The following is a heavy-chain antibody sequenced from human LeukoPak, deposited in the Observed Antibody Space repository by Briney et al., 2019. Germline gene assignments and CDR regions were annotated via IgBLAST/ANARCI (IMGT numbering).Heavy chain of an antibody. V-gene: IGHV4-38-2*01. CDR3: ARMESSSWYYFDY. D-gene: IGHD6-13*01. J-gene: IGHJ4*02. Sequence: SETLSLTCAVSGYSISSGYYWGWIRQPPGKGLEWIGSIYHSGSTYYNPSLKSRVTISVDTSKNQFSLKLSSVTAADTAVYYCARMESSSWYYFDYWGQGTLVTVSP. CDR2: IYHSGST. CDR1: GYSISSGYY.